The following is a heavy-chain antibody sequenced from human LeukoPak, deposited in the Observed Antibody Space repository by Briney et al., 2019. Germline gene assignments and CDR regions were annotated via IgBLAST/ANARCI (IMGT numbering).Heavy chain of an antibody. Sequence: GGALRLSCAASRFTVVNNYMNGVRQAPGKGLEWGSLIFSHGETSYADSVKGRFTISRDNSKNTLYLQMNGLRVEDTAVYYWARDPPAVSINTYTWGEGALVTVSS. V-gene: IGHV3-66*01. J-gene: IGHJ4*02. CDR3: ARDPPAVSINTYT. CDR2: IFSHGET. D-gene: IGHD5-12*01. CDR1: RFTVVNNY.